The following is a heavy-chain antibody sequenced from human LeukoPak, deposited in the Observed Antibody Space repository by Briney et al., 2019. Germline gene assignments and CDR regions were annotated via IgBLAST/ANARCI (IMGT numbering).Heavy chain of an antibody. CDR3: ASLRYCSSTSCYPKALDV. CDR1: GFTFSSYS. V-gene: IGHV3-48*04. Sequence: GGSLRLSCAASGFTFSSYSMNWVRQAPGKGLEWVSYISSSSTTIYYADSVKGRFTISRDNAKNSLYLQMNSLRAEDTAVYYCASLRYCSSTSCYPKALDVWGKGTTVTVSS. J-gene: IGHJ6*04. CDR2: ISSSSTTI. D-gene: IGHD2-2*01.